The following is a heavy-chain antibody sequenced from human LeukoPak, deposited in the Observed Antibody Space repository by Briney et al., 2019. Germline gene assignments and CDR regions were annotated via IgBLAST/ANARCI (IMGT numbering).Heavy chain of an antibody. J-gene: IGHJ6*03. CDR2: ISAYNGNT. CDR3: ARPNTVPYYMDV. Sequence: ASVKVSCKASGYTFTGYYMHWVRQAPGQGLEWMGWISAYNGNTNYAQKLQGRVTMTTDTSTSTAYMELRSLRSDDTAVYYCARPNTVPYYMDVWGKGTTVTVSS. CDR1: GYTFTGYY. D-gene: IGHD4-11*01. V-gene: IGHV1-18*04.